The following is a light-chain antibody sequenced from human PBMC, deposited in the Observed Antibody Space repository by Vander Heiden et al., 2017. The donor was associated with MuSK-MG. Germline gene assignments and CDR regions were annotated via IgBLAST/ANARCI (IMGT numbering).Light chain of an antibody. CDR1: QSVSYY. CDR3: QQRSNGPPIT. V-gene: IGKV3-11*01. J-gene: IGKJ5*01. CDR2: DAS. Sequence: ELVLTQSPATLSLSPGERATLSCRASQSVSYYLAWYQQKPGQAPRLLIYDASNRATGIPARFSGSGSGTDFTLTISSLEPEDFAVYYCQQRSNGPPITFGQGTRLEIK.